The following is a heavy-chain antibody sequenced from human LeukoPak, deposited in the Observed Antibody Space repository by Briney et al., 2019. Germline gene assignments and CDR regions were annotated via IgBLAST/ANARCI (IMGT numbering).Heavy chain of an antibody. V-gene: IGHV3-66*01. Sequence: PGGSLRLSCAASGFTVSSKYMSWVGQAPGKGLEWVSVIYSGGSTYYADSVKGRFTISRDNSKNTLYLQMNSLRAEDTAVYYCARGPRPRYFQHWGQGTLVTVSS. CDR1: GFTVSSKY. J-gene: IGHJ1*01. CDR3: ARGPRPRYFQH. CDR2: IYSGGST. D-gene: IGHD6-6*01.